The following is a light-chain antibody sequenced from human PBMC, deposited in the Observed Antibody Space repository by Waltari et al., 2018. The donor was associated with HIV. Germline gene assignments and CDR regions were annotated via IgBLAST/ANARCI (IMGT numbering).Light chain of an antibody. Sequence: ENVMTQSPATLSVSPGERATLSCRASQSVSSNLAWYQQKPGQAPRLLIYGASTRATGIPGRCRGSWSGTEFTLTISSLQSEDFAVYYCQQYDNWPPWTFGQGTKVEIK. V-gene: IGKV3-15*01. CDR3: QQYDNWPPWT. J-gene: IGKJ1*01. CDR2: GAS. CDR1: QSVSSN.